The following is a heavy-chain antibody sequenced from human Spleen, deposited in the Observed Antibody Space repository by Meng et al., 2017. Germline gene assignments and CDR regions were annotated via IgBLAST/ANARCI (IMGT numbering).Heavy chain of an antibody. Sequence: GASLKISCAASGFTFGSYGMHWVRQAPGKGLEWVAVISYDGSSKYYVDSVKGRFTISRDNSKNTLYLQMNSLRAEDTAVYYCARDPAQWGDYSSLQYYFDQWGQGTLVTVSS. CDR1: GFTFGSYG. J-gene: IGHJ4*02. CDR2: ISYDGSSK. V-gene: IGHV3-30*01. CDR3: ARDPAQWGDYSSLQYYFDQ. D-gene: IGHD4-17*01.